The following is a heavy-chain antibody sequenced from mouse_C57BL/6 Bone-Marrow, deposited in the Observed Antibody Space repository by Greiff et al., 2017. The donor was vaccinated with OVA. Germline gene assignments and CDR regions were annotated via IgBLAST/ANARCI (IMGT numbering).Heavy chain of an antibody. V-gene: IGHV1-26*01. CDR2: IFPNNGGT. J-gene: IGHJ2*01. Sequence: EVQLQQSGPELVKPGASVKLSCKASGYTFTDYYMNWVKQSPGQSLEWIGDIFPNNGGTSYNQKFQGKATLTVDTSSSTAYMQLSSLTSEDSAVYYCARYGGICYFDYWGQGTTVTVSS. CDR3: ARYGGICYFDY. D-gene: IGHD1-1*01. CDR1: GYTFTDYY.